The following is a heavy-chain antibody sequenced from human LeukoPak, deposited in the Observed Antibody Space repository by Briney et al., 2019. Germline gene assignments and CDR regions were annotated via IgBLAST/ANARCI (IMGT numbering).Heavy chain of an antibody. CDR2: ISTSSSYI. V-gene: IGHV3-21*01. J-gene: IGHJ4*02. CDR3: ARQQWLDGAYYFDY. Sequence: GGSLRPSCAASGFTFSGSTMNWVRQAPGKGLEWVSFISTSSSYIYYADSVRGRFTISRDNAKNSLYLQMNSLRAEDTAVYYCARQQWLDGAYYFDYWGQGTLVTVSS. D-gene: IGHD6-19*01. CDR1: GFTFSGST.